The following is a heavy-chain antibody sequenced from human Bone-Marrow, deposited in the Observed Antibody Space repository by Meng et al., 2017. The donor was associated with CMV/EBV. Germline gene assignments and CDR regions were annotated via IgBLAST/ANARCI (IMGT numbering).Heavy chain of an antibody. CDR1: GYTFTSYD. V-gene: IGHV1-2*02. CDR2: INPNSGGT. D-gene: IGHD3-3*01. CDR3: ARFFQGYFDY. J-gene: IGHJ4*02. Sequence: ASVKVSCKASGYTFTSYDINWVRQATGQGLEWMGWINPNSGGTNYAQKFQGRVTMTRDTSISTAYMELSRLRSDDTAVYYCARFFQGYFDYWGQGTRVTVSS.